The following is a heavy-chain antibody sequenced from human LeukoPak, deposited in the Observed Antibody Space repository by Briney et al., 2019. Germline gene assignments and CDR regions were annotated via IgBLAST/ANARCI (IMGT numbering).Heavy chain of an antibody. CDR1: GGSISSYY. CDR2: IYYSGST. V-gene: IGHV4-59*01. D-gene: IGHD6-19*01. CDR3: ARGAGWYQF. Sequence: SETLSLTCTVSGGSISSYYWSWIRQPPGKGLEWIGYIYYSGSTKYNPSLKSRVTISVDTSKNQFSLKLSSVSAADTAVYYCARGAGWYQFWGQGTLVTVSS. J-gene: IGHJ4*02.